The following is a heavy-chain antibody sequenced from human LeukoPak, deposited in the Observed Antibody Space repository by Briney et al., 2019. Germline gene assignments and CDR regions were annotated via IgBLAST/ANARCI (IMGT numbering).Heavy chain of an antibody. CDR3: ARENIRWPLAFDI. V-gene: IGHV3-23*01. D-gene: IGHD5-24*01. Sequence: PGRSLRLSCAASGFTFSSYAMHWVRQAPGKGLEWVSAISGSGGSTYYADSVKGRFTISRDNSKNTLYLQMNSLRAEDTAVYYCARENIRWPLAFDIWGQGTMVTVSS. CDR1: GFTFSSYA. J-gene: IGHJ3*02. CDR2: ISGSGGST.